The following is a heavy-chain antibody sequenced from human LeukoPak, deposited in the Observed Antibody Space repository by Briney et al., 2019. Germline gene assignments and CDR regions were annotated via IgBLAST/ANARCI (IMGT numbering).Heavy chain of an antibody. V-gene: IGHV1-69*05. CDR3: ARDLGFGDPYNWYFDL. D-gene: IGHD3-10*01. Sequence: SVKVSCKASGGTFSSYAISWVRQGPGQGLEWMGGILPIFGTANYAQKFQGRVTITTDESTSTAYMELSSLRSEDTAVYYCARDLGFGDPYNWYFDLWGRGTLVTVSS. CDR2: ILPIFGTA. J-gene: IGHJ2*01. CDR1: GGTFSSYA.